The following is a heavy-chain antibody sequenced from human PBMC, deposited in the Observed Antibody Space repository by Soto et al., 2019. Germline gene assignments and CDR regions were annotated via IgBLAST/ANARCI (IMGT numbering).Heavy chain of an antibody. Sequence: RRLSCAASGFTFSSYAMSWVRQAPGKGLEGGSAISGSGGSTYYADSVKGRFTISRDNSKNTLYLQMNSLRAEDTAVYYCAKDRSSSGDYYYYGMDVWGQGTTVTVSS. CDR2: ISGSGGST. V-gene: IGHV3-23*01. D-gene: IGHD6-6*01. CDR3: AKDRSSSGDYYYYGMDV. J-gene: IGHJ6*02. CDR1: GFTFSSYA.